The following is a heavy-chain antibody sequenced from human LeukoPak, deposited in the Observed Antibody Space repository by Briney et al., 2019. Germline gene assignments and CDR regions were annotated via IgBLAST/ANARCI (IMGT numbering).Heavy chain of an antibody. CDR1: GFTVTSNF. D-gene: IGHD1-1*01. J-gene: IGHJ4*02. V-gene: IGHV3-66*02. Sequence: GGSLRLSCAVSGFTVTSNFMSWVRQAPGKGLEWVSAIYDRGDTYYADSVKGRFTVSRDTSKNTLYLQLNNLGAEDTAVYYCAGRRANTCNFCFVYWGQGTLVTVSS. CDR3: AGRRANTCNFCFVY. CDR2: IYDRGDT.